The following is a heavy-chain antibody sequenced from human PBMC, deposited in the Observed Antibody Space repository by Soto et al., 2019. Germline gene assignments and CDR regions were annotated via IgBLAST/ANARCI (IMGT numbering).Heavy chain of an antibody. D-gene: IGHD6-19*01. CDR1: GYTFTIYG. CDR2: ISAYNGNT. Sequence: GASLKVSCKASGYTFTIYGISWVRQAPGQGLEWMGWISAYNGNTNYAQKLQGRVTMTTDTSTSTAYMELRSLRSDDTAVYYCARDGRIAVAGTFDYWGQGTLVTVSS. V-gene: IGHV1-18*01. CDR3: ARDGRIAVAGTFDY. J-gene: IGHJ4*02.